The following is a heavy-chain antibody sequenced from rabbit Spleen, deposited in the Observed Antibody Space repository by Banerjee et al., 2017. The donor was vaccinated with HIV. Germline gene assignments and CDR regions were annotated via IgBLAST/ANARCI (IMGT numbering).Heavy chain of an antibody. CDR3: ARDTSSSFSSYGMDL. CDR1: GVSFSGDSY. J-gene: IGHJ6*01. V-gene: IGHV1S40*01. D-gene: IGHD1-1*01. CDR2: IDIGSSGFT. Sequence: QSLEESGGDLVKPGASRTLTCIASGVSFSGDSYMCWVRQAPGRGLEWIACIDIGSSGFTYFASWAKGRFTISKTSSTTVTLQMTSLTAADTATYFCARDTSSSFSSYGMDLWGPGTLVTVS.